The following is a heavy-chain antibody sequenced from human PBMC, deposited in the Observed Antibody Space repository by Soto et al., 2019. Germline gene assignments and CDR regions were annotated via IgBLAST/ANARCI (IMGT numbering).Heavy chain of an antibody. Sequence: QVQLVQSGAEVKKPGSSGKVSCKAPGVTFSSETITWVRRAPGQGLEGVGGIIPLFGTANYAQKFQGRVTITADESTSTLYIELSSLRSDDTAVYYCATELGDNPASPFDSWGQGTLVTVSS. J-gene: IGHJ4*02. V-gene: IGHV1-69*01. D-gene: IGHD2-21*01. CDR1: GVTFSSET. CDR2: IIPLFGTA. CDR3: ATELGDNPASPFDS.